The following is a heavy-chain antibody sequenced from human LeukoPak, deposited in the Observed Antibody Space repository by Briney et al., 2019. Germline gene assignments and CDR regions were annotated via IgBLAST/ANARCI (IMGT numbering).Heavy chain of an antibody. CDR3: ARGGGLKQLRYFDWAHEYYFDY. D-gene: IGHD3-9*01. V-gene: IGHV1-46*01. CDR1: GYTFTSYY. J-gene: IGHJ4*02. CDR2: INPSGGST. Sequence: ASVKVSCKASGYTFTSYYMHWVRQAPGQGLEWMGIINPSGGSTSYAQKFQGRVTMTRDTSTSTVYMELSSLRSEDTAVYYCARGGGLKQLRYFDWAHEYYFDYWGQGTLVTVSS.